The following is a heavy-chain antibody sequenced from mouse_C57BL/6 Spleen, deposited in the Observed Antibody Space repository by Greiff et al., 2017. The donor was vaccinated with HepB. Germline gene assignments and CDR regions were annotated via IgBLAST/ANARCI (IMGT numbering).Heavy chain of an antibody. Sequence: VKLQQPGAELVKPGASVKLSCKASGYTFTSYWMHWVKQRPGQGLEWIGMIHPNSGSTNYNEKFKSKATLTVDKSSSTAYMQLSSLTSEDSAVYYCAILRQGYAMDYWGQGTSVTVSS. CDR2: IHPNSGST. D-gene: IGHD2-4*01. J-gene: IGHJ4*01. V-gene: IGHV1-64*01. CDR1: GYTFTSYW. CDR3: AILRQGYAMDY.